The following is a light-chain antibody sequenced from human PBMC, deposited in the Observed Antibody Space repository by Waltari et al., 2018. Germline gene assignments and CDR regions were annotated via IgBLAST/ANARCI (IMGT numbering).Light chain of an antibody. CDR3: QMYVRLPAT. J-gene: IGKJ1*01. Sequence: CRAIQSVSRALAWYQQTPGQAPRLLIYDAFKRAAGIPDRFSGSGTGTDFSLTISRLEPEDFAVYYCQMYVRLPATFGQGTTVEIK. CDR1: QSVSRAL. CDR2: DAF. V-gene: IGKV3D-11*02.